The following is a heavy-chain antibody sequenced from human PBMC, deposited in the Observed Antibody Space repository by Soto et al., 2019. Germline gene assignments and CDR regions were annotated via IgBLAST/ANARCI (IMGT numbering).Heavy chain of an antibody. Sequence: PGGSLRLSCAASGFTFSSYAMSWVRQAPGKGLEWVSAISGSGGSTYYADSVKGRFTISRDNSKNTLYLQMNSLRAKDTAVYYCAKDQTYCGGDCYSDFDYWGQGTLVTVSS. CDR1: GFTFSSYA. V-gene: IGHV3-23*01. D-gene: IGHD2-21*02. J-gene: IGHJ4*02. CDR2: ISGSGGST. CDR3: AKDQTYCGGDCYSDFDY.